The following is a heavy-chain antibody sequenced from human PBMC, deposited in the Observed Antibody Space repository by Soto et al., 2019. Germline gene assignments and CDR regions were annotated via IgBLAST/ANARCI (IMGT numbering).Heavy chain of an antibody. J-gene: IGHJ5*02. CDR2: IYYSGST. CDR1: GGSIISFSYY. V-gene: IGHV4-31*03. D-gene: IGHD5-18*01. Sequence: PSEARSLTCIVSGGSIISFSYYWGCVLQHPWKGLELIGYIYYSGSTYYNPSLKSRVTISVDTSKNQFSLKLSSVTAADTAVYYCARDPRYSYGYVPWFDPWGQGTLVTVSS. CDR3: ARDPRYSYGYVPWFDP.